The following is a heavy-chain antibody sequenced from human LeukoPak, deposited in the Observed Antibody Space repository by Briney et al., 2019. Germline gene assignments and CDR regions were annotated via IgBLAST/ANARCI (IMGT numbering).Heavy chain of an antibody. V-gene: IGHV4-39*01. CDR2: SA. CDR1: GGSISSSNYY. CDR3: ARHTYDFWSGYPSPVDY. J-gene: IGHJ4*02. Sequence: PSETLSLTCTVSGGSISSSNYYWGWIRQPPGKGLGWIGSSAYYNPSLRRRVTISVDKSKDHFSLRLSSVTAADTAVYYCARHTYDFWSGYPSPVDYWGQGTLVTVSS. D-gene: IGHD3-3*01.